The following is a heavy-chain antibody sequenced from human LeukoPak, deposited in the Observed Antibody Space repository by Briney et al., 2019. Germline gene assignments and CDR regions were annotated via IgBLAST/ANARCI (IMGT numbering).Heavy chain of an antibody. Sequence: PGGSLRLSCGASGFTVSSNYMSWVRQAPGKGLEWVSVIYSGGSTYYADSVKGRFTISRDNSKNTLYLQMNSLRAEDTAVYYCARGRFPDYWGQGTLVTVSS. CDR2: IYSGGST. CDR3: ARGRFPDY. CDR1: GFTVSSNY. J-gene: IGHJ4*02. D-gene: IGHD3-3*01. V-gene: IGHV3-53*01.